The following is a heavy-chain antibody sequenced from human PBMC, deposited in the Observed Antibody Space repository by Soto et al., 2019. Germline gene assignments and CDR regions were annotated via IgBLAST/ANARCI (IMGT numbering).Heavy chain of an antibody. Sequence: KTSETLSLTCTVSGGSISSYYWSWIRQPPGKGLEWIGYIYYSGRTNYNPSLKSRVTISVDTSKNQFSLKLNSVTPEDTAVYYCARENTMIRGVINPLDYWGQGTLVTV. V-gene: IGHV4-59*12. J-gene: IGHJ4*02. D-gene: IGHD3-10*01. CDR2: IYYSGRT. CDR1: GGSISSYY. CDR3: ARENTMIRGVINPLDY.